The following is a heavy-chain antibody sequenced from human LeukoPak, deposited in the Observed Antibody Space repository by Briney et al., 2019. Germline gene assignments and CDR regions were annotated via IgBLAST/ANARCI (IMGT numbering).Heavy chain of an antibody. D-gene: IGHD3-10*01. CDR1: GFTFSSYG. CDR2: ISDSGGTT. V-gene: IGHV3-23*01. CDR3: AKIGGPAY. Sequence: PGGSLRLSCAASGFTFSSYGMSWVRRAPGKGLEWVSSISDSGGTTSYADYVKGRFTISRDNSKNTLYLQMNSLRAEDTAVYYCAKIGGPAYWGQGTLVTVSS. J-gene: IGHJ4*02.